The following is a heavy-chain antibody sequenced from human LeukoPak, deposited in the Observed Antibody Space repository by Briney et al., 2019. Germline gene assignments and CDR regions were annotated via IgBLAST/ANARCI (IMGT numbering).Heavy chain of an antibody. J-gene: IGHJ5*02. CDR1: GFSFRNYW. Sequence: GGSLRLSCAASGFSFRNYWMGWVRQAPGKGLEWVANTKPDGSAEYYADSVRGRFTASRDNANNLLYLQMNRLRAEDTAVYYCARGIWQLLNNWFDPWGQGTLVTVSS. CDR2: TKPDGSAE. D-gene: IGHD1-1*01. V-gene: IGHV3-7*01. CDR3: ARGIWQLLNNWFDP.